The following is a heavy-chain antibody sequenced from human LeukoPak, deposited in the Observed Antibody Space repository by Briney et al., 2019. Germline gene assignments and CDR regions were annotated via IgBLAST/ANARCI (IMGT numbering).Heavy chain of an antibody. CDR1: RYTLTELS. Sequence: GASVKVSCKVSRYTLTELSMHWVRQAPGKGLEWMGGFDPEDGETIYAQKFQGRVTMTEDTPTDTAYMELSSLRSEDTAVYYCATRLGAIDYYDSSGYPRQPQYWGQGTLVTVSS. CDR2: FDPEDGET. CDR3: ATRLGAIDYYDSSGYPRQPQY. D-gene: IGHD3-22*01. J-gene: IGHJ4*02. V-gene: IGHV1-24*01.